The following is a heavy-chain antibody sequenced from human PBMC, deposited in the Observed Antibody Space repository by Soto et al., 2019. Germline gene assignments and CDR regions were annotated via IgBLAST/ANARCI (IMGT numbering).Heavy chain of an antibody. V-gene: IGHV4-39*01. Sequence: SETLSLTCTVSCGSINEFAYYWCWICRPPGRGLEWIGTVYYNENTYYNPSLKSRVTISVDTAKNQFSLNLRSVTAADTAMYFCARRERYYGSPGWFDPWGQGTLVTVSS. D-gene: IGHD3-16*01. CDR3: ARRERYYGSPGWFDP. J-gene: IGHJ5*02. CDR2: VYYNENT. CDR1: CGSINEFAYY.